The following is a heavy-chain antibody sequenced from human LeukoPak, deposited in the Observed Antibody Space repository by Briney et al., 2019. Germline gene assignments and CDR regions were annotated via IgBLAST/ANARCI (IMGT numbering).Heavy chain of an antibody. J-gene: IGHJ4*02. CDR2: MNPRSGDT. D-gene: IGHD2-2*02. Sequence: GASVKVSCKTSGYSFTDYFMHWVRQAPGQGLECVGWMNPRSGDTNYAQKFQGRVTVTRDTSISTAYMELSRLRSDDTAVYYCARADHGTRSDGFYTLDYWGQGSLVTVSS. CDR3: ARADHGTRSDGFYTLDY. CDR1: GYSFTDYF. V-gene: IGHV1-2*02.